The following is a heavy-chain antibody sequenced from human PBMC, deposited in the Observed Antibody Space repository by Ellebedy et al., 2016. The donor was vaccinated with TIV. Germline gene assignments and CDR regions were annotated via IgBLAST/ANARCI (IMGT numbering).Heavy chain of an antibody. CDR3: ARVGYGSGEFDY. V-gene: IGHV4-4*07. J-gene: IGHJ4*02. Sequence: SETLSLACTVSGGSISSYYWSWIRQPAGKGLEWVGRIYTSGSTNYNPSLKSRVAISVDTSKNQFSLKMSSVTAADTAVYYCARVGYGSGEFDYWGQGTLVTVSS. CDR1: GGSISSYY. D-gene: IGHD3-10*01. CDR2: IYTSGST.